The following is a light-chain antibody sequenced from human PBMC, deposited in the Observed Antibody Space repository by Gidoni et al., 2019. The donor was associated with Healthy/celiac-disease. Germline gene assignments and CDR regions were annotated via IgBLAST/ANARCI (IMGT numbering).Light chain of an antibody. V-gene: IGKV1-39*01. J-gene: IGKJ4*01. CDR2: AAS. CDR3: QQSYSTPPLT. CDR1: QSISSY. Sequence: DIQMSHSPSSLSASLGDRVTITCRTTQSISSYLTSYQQKPGKAPKLLIYAASSLQSGVPSRFSGSGSGTDFTLTISSLQPEDFATYYCQQSYSTPPLTFGGGTKVEIK.